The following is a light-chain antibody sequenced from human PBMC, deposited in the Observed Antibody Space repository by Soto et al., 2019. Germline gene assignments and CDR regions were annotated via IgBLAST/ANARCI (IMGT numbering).Light chain of an antibody. CDR2: SAS. V-gene: IGKV1-39*01. CDR3: QQTHSTPVT. CDR1: QDISNY. Sequence: DIQMTQSPSSLSASVGDRVTITCQASQDISNYLNWYQQKPGKAPKLLIYSASSVQSGVPSRFSGSGSGTDFTLTISSLQPEDFATYYCQQTHSTPVTFGQGTRLEIK. J-gene: IGKJ5*01.